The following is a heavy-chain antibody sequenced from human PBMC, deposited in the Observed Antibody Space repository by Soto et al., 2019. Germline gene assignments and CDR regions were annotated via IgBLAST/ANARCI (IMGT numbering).Heavy chain of an antibody. V-gene: IGHV1-69*12. CDR3: ARSYDQFDY. CDR2: FIPIFAIA. Sequence: QVQLVQSGAAVKKPGSSVKVSCKASGGTFSSSWVRQAPGQGLEWMGGFIPIFAIANYAQKFQGRVTITADESTSTVYMALSSLRSEDTAVYYCARSYDQFDYWGQGTLVTVSS. J-gene: IGHJ4*02. CDR1: GGTFSS. D-gene: IGHD5-12*01.